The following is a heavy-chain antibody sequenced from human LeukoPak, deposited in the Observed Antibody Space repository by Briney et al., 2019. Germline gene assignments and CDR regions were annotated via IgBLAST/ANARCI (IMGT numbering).Heavy chain of an antibody. CDR2: IYHSGST. CDR1: GGSISSGGYY. J-gene: IGHJ3*02. V-gene: IGHV4-30-2*01. Sequence: SQTLSLTCSVSGGSISSGGYYWSWIRQPPGKGLEWIGYIYHSGSTYYNPSLKSRVTISVDRSKNQFSLKLSSVTAADTAVYYCAGYYDFWSGSTPHAFDIWGQGTMVTVSS. D-gene: IGHD3-3*01. CDR3: AGYYDFWSGSTPHAFDI.